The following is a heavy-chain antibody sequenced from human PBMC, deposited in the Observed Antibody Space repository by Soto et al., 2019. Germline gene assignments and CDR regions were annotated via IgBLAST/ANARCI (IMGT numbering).Heavy chain of an antibody. J-gene: IGHJ4*02. Sequence: ASVKVSCKASGYTFTGYYMHWVRQASGQGLEWMGWINPNSGGTNYAQKFQGWVTMTRDTSTSTAYMELRSLRSDDTAVYYCARGGSSWLFDYWGQGTLVTVSS. CDR2: INPNSGGT. CDR3: ARGGSSWLFDY. D-gene: IGHD6-13*01. V-gene: IGHV1-2*04. CDR1: GYTFTGYY.